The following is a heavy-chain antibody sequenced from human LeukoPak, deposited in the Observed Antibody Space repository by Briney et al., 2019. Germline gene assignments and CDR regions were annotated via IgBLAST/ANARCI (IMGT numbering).Heavy chain of an antibody. CDR3: AKAATSYFDY. CDR1: GFTFKIYS. CDR2: ISGSGGST. Sequence: GGSLRLSCAASGFTFKIYSMNWVRQAPGKGLEWVSAISGSGGSTYYADSVKGRFTISRDNSKNTLYLQMNSLRAEDTAVYYCAKAATSYFDYWGQGTLVTVSS. D-gene: IGHD2-2*01. J-gene: IGHJ4*02. V-gene: IGHV3-23*01.